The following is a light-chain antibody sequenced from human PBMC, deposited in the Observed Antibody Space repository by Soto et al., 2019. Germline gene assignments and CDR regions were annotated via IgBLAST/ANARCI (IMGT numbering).Light chain of an antibody. Sequence: EIVLTQSPATLSLSPGERATLSCRASQSVGSYLAWYQQTPGQAPRLLIYDASNRATGIPVRFTGSGSGTDFTLTISSLEPEDFSVYYCQQRSNWPPMITFGQGTRLEIK. V-gene: IGKV3-11*01. CDR1: QSVGSY. CDR2: DAS. J-gene: IGKJ5*01. CDR3: QQRSNWPPMIT.